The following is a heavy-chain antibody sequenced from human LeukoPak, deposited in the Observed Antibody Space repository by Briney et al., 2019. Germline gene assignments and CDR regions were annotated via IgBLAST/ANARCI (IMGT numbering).Heavy chain of an antibody. CDR2: IYYSGTT. V-gene: IGHV4-39*01. J-gene: IGHJ4*02. CDR1: GGSISSSSHS. Sequence: PSETVSLTCIVSGGSISSSSHSWGWIRQPPGKGLEWIGSIYYSGTTYYNPSLKSRLTISVDTSKNQFSLKLSSVTAVDTAVYYCARHDRIIASPLVWGQGILVTVSS. CDR3: ARHDRIIASPLV. D-gene: IGHD6-13*01.